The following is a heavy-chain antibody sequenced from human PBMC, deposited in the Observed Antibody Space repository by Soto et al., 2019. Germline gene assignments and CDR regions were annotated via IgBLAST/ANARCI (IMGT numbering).Heavy chain of an antibody. D-gene: IGHD3-9*01. J-gene: IGHJ4*02. Sequence: GGSLRLSCAASGFTFSVYAMSWVRQAPGKGLEWVSTLSKDGANEHYADSVKGRFTISRDGSKNTLYLQMNSLRAEDTAMYYCAKDPSTGSADYWGQGTQVTVSS. V-gene: IGHV3-23*01. CDR3: AKDPSTGSADY. CDR1: GFTFSVYA. CDR2: LSKDGANE.